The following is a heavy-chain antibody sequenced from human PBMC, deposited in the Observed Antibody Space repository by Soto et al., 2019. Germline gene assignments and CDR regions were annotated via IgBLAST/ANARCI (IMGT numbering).Heavy chain of an antibody. J-gene: IGHJ4*02. CDR2: VWYDGSNK. D-gene: IGHD3-22*01. V-gene: IGHV3-33*01. CDR1: GFTFSNYG. Sequence: QVQLVESGGGVVQPGRSLRLTCAASGFTFSNYGMHWVRQAPGKGLEWVAVVWYDGSNKYYADSVKGRFTISRDNSKNTMYLQMNSLSAEDTAVYFCARDYYDSRRGLDYWGQGTLVTVSS. CDR3: ARDYYDSRRGLDY.